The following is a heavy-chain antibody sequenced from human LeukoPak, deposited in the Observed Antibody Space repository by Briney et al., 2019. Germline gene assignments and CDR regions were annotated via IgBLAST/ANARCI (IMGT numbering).Heavy chain of an antibody. Sequence: SETLSLTCAVYGGSFSGYYLSWIRQHPGKGLEWIGYIYYSGSTYYNPSLKSRVNISVDTSKNQFSLQLSAGTAADESVYYCARTIGRKHWFDPGGQGTRVTVSS. D-gene: IGHD3-10*01. CDR1: GGSFSGYY. V-gene: IGHV4-31*11. CDR2: IYYSGST. J-gene: IGHJ5*02. CDR3: ARTIGRKHWFDP.